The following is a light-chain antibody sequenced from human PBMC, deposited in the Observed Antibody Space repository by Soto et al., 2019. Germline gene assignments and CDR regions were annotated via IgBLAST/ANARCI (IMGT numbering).Light chain of an antibody. Sequence: DIQMTQSPSTLYASVGDRVTITCRASQSISSWLAWYQQKPGKATKLLIYDASSLESGVPSRFSGSGSGTEFTLTISSLQPDDFATYYCQQLNSYSPGAFGQGTKVEIK. V-gene: IGKV1-5*01. CDR2: DAS. CDR1: QSISSW. J-gene: IGKJ1*01. CDR3: QQLNSYSPGA.